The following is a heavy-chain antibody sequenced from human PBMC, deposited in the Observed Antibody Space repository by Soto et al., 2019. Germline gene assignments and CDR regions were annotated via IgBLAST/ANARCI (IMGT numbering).Heavy chain of an antibody. Sequence: GASVKVSCKASGYTFTSYDINWVRQATGQGLEWMGWMNPNSGNTGYAQKFQGRVTMTRNTSISTAYMELSSLRAEDTAVYYCARGRLGVATDAFDIWGQGTMVTVSS. CDR2: MNPNSGNT. D-gene: IGHD5-12*01. J-gene: IGHJ3*02. CDR1: GYTFTSYD. CDR3: ARGRLGVATDAFDI. V-gene: IGHV1-8*01.